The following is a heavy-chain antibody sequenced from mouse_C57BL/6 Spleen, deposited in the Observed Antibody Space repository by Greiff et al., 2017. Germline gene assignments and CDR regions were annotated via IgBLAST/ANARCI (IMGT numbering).Heavy chain of an antibody. J-gene: IGHJ3*01. D-gene: IGHD1-1*01. V-gene: IGHV1-81*01. Sequence: LQRVESGAELARPGASVKLSCKASGYTFSSYGISWVKQRTGQGLEWIGKIYPRSGNTYYHEKFKGKATLTADKSSSTAYMELRSLTSEDSAVYFCARKGGDYSWFAYWGKGALVTVSA. CDR2: IYPRSGNT. CDR1: GYTFSSYG. CDR3: ARKGGDYSWFAY.